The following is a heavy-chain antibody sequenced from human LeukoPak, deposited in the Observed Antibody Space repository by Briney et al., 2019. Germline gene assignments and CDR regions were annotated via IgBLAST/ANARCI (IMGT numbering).Heavy chain of an antibody. J-gene: IGHJ4*02. V-gene: IGHV3-23*01. D-gene: IGHD1-26*01. CDR2: ISGGGGST. CDR1: GFTFTSYS. CDR3: AKGGKWDVTPFDY. Sequence: GGSLRLSCAASGFTFTSYSMNWVRQAPGKGLEWVSTISGGGGSTYYADSVKGRFTISRDNSKNTLYPQVNSLRAEDTAVYYCAKGGKWDVTPFDYWGQGTLVTVSS.